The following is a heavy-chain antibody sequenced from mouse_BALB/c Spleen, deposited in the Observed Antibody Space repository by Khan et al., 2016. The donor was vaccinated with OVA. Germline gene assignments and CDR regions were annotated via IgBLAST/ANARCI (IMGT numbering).Heavy chain of an antibody. Sequence: EVELVESGGGLVRPGGSLKLSCAASGFTFSSYGMSWVRQTPDKRLELVATINSNGGSTYYPDSVKGRFTISRDNAKNTLYLQMSSLKSEDTAMYYCARMARTINGGQGTTLTVSS. CDR3: ARMARTIN. CDR1: GFTFSSYG. CDR2: INSNGGST. J-gene: IGHJ2*01. V-gene: IGHV5-6-3*01.